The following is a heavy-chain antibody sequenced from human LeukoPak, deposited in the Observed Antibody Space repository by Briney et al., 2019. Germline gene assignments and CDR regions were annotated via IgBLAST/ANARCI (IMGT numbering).Heavy chain of an antibody. CDR1: GYTFTNYG. CDR3: ARDYYSDYVFDF. CDR2: ISAKNGDT. Sequence: GASVKVSCKASGYTFTNYGISWVRQAPGQGLEWMGFISAKNGDTSYVQKFQGRVTMTTDTSTNTAYMELTSLRFDDTAVYYCARDYYSDYVFDFWGQGTLITVSS. J-gene: IGHJ4*02. D-gene: IGHD4-11*01. V-gene: IGHV1-18*01.